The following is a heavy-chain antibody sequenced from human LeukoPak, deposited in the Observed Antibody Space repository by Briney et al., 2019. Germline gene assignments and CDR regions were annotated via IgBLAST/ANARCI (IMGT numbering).Heavy chain of an antibody. CDR2: IIPIFGTA. D-gene: IGHD2-15*01. CDR3: ARDNNWVAAQPYFDY. V-gene: IGHV1-69*06. J-gene: IGHJ4*02. CDR1: GGTFSSYA. Sequence: SVKVSCKASGGTFSSYAISWVRQAPGQGLEWMGGIIPIFGTANYAQKFQGRVTITADKSTSTAYMELSSLRSDDTAVYYCARDNNWVAAQPYFDYWGQGTLVTVSS.